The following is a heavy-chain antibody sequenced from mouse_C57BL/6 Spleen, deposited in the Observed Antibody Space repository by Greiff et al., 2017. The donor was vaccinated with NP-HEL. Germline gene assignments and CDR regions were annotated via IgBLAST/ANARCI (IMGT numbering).Heavy chain of an antibody. Sequence: EVKLMESGPELVKPGASVKISCKASGYSFTDYNMNWVKQSNGKSLEWIGVINPNYGTTSYNQKFKGKATLTVDQSSSTAYMQLNSLTSEDSAVYYCAREGDDYDNPWFAYWGQGTLVTVSA. CDR1: GYSFTDYN. J-gene: IGHJ3*01. D-gene: IGHD2-4*01. CDR2: INPNYGTT. V-gene: IGHV1-39*01. CDR3: AREGDDYDNPWFAY.